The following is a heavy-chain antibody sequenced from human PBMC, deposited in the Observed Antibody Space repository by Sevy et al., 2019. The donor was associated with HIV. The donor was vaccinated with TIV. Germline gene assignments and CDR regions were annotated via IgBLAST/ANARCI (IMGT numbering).Heavy chain of an antibody. D-gene: IGHD3-3*01. CDR1: GYTFSSYD. CDR2: MNPNSGNT. CDR3: ARGPVWSGYYYYFDY. Sequence: ASVKVSCKASGYTFSSYDINWVRQATGQGLEWMGWMNPNSGNTGYAQKFQGRVTMTMNTSISTAYMELSSLRSEDTAVYYCARGPVWSGYYYYFDYWGQGTLVTVSS. J-gene: IGHJ4*02. V-gene: IGHV1-8*01.